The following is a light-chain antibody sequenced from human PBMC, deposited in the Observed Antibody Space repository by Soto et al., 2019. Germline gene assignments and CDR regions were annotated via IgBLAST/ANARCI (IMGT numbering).Light chain of an antibody. CDR1: QGISSY. Sequence: DIQLTQSPSFLSASVGDRVTITCRASQGISSYLPWYQQKPGKAPKLLIYAASTLQSGVPSRFSGSGSGTEFTLTISSLQPEDFATYYCQQLNSYSFTFGPGTKVDIK. J-gene: IGKJ3*01. CDR3: QQLNSYSFT. V-gene: IGKV1-9*01. CDR2: AAS.